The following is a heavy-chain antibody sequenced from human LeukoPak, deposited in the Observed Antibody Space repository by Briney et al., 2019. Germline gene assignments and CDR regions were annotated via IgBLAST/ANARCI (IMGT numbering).Heavy chain of an antibody. J-gene: IGHJ4*02. D-gene: IGHD1-1*01. V-gene: IGHV4-34*01. CDR2: INHSGST. CDR1: GGSFSGYY. CDR3: ARGPAGIIDY. Sequence: SETLSLTCAVYGGSFSGYYWSWIRQPPGKGLEWIGEINHSGSTNYNPSLKSRVTISVDTSKNQFSLELSSVTAADTAVYYCARGPAGIIDYWGQGTLVTVSS.